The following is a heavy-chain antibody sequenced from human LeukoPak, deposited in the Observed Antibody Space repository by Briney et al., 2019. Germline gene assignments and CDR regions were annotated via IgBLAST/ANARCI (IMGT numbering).Heavy chain of an antibody. CDR2: IYYSGST. V-gene: IGHV4-39*07. D-gene: IGHD3-22*01. J-gene: IGHJ4*02. CDR3: ATRDYYDSSGGY. Sequence: SETLSLTCTVSGGSISSSSYYWGWIRQPPGKGLEWIGSIYYSGSTYYNPSLKSRVTISVDTSKNQFSLKLSSVTAADTAVYYCATRDYYDSSGGYWGQGTLVTVSS. CDR1: GGSISSSSYY.